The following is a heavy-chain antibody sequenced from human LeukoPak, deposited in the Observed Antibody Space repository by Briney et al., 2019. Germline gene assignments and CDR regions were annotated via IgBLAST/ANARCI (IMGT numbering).Heavy chain of an antibody. CDR2: IHYTGNT. CDR1: GDSIGTYF. CDR3: ARQAQYTFGYYYFDY. D-gene: IGHD5-18*01. J-gene: IGHJ4*02. Sequence: PSETLSLTCSVSGDSIGTYFWSWIRQPPGKGLEWVGYIHYTGNTNYNPSLKSRVTISVDTSKNQFSLNLISVTAADTAAYYCARQAQYTFGYYYFDYWGLGTLVTVSS. V-gene: IGHV4-59*08.